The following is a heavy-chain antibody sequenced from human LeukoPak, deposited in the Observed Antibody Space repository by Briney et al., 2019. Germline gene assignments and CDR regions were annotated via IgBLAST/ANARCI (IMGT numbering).Heavy chain of an antibody. CDR1: GYSFANYW. CDR3: ARLSGAYYYHYYMDV. CDR2: IYPGDSDT. J-gene: IGHJ6*03. Sequence: GESLKISCQGSGYSFANYWIGWVRQMPGKGLEWMGIIYPGDSDTRYSPSIQGQVTISADKSISTAYLQWSSLKASDTAMYYCARLSGAYYYHYYMDVWGKGTTDTVS. V-gene: IGHV5-51*01. D-gene: IGHD3-10*01.